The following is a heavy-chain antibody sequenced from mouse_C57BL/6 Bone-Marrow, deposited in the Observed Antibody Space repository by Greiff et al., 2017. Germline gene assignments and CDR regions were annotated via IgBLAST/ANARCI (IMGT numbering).Heavy chain of an antibody. V-gene: IGHV14-4*01. D-gene: IGHD2-4*01. CDR2: IDPENGDT. J-gene: IGHJ4*01. Sequence: EVQLQQSGAELVRPGASVKLSCTASGFNIKDDYMHWVKQRPEQGLEWIGWIDPENGDTEYASKFQGKATITADTSSNTAYLQLSSLTSEDTAVYYRTNDYGPNYYAMDYWGQGTSVTVSS. CDR1: GFNIKDDY. CDR3: TNDYGPNYYAMDY.